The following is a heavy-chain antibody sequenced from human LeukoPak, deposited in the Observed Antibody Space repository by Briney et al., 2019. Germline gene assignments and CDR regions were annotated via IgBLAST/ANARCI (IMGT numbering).Heavy chain of an antibody. D-gene: IGHD1-1*01. Sequence: ASVKVSCKASGYTFTSYYMHWVRQAPGQGLEWMGWINPNSGGTNYAQKFQGRVTMTRDTSISTAYMELSRLRSDDTAVYYCARDTTGTTVFDYWSQGTLVTVSS. CDR1: GYTFTSYY. V-gene: IGHV1-2*02. CDR3: ARDTTGTTVFDY. CDR2: INPNSGGT. J-gene: IGHJ4*02.